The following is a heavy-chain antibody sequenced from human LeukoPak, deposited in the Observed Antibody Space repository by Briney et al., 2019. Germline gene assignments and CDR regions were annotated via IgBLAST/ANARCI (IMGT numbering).Heavy chain of an antibody. D-gene: IGHD6-19*01. Sequence: GASVKVSCKASGYTFTGYYMHWVRQAPGQGLEWMGWINPNSGGTNYAQKFQGRVTMTRDTSISTAYMELSRLRSDDTAVYYCARAHYRGRSSGWYKIDPWGQGTLVTVSS. CDR1: GYTFTGYY. CDR2: INPNSGGT. CDR3: ARAHYRGRSSGWYKIDP. V-gene: IGHV1-2*02. J-gene: IGHJ5*02.